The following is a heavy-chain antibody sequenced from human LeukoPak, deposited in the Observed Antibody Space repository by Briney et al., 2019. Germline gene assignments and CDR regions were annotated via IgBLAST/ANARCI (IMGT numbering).Heavy chain of an antibody. CDR3: ARAVSRWFDP. V-gene: IGHV4-30-2*01. D-gene: IGHD2-8*01. Sequence: PSETLSLTCAVSGGSISSGGYSWSWIRQPPGKGLEWIGYIYHSGSTYYNPSLKSRVTISVDRSKNQFSLKLSSVTAADTAVYYCARAVSRWFDPWGQGTLVTVSS. J-gene: IGHJ5*02. CDR2: IYHSGST. CDR1: GGSISSGGYS.